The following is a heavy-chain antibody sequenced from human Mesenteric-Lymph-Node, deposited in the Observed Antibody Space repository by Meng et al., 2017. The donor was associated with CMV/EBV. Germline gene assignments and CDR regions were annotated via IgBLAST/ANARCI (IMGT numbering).Heavy chain of an antibody. V-gene: IGHV3-23*01. CDR3: AKESGSYDSGAHSDY. Sequence: GEALKISCAASGFTFSSYAMTWVRQAPGKGLEWVSAISGIGGSTYYADCVKGRFTISRDNSKNTLYLQMNSLRAEDTAVYYCAKESGSYDSGAHSDYWGPGTLVTVSS. D-gene: IGHD3-22*01. CDR1: GFTFSSYA. CDR2: ISGIGGST. J-gene: IGHJ4*01.